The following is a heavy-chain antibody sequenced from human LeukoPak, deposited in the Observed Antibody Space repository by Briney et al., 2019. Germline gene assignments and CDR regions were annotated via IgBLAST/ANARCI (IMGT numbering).Heavy chain of an antibody. CDR2: ISAYKGFT. D-gene: IGHD3-10*01. J-gene: IGHJ4*02. CDR1: GYTFNSFG. CDR3: ARGGGFNSGFEY. V-gene: IGHV1-18*01. Sequence: ASVRVSCKTSGYTFNSFGIAWLRQAPGQGLEWMGWISAYKGFTSLAQNFQDRLIMTTDTSTTTAYMELRNPNSDDAAVYYCARGGGFNSGFEYWGQGTLVIVSS.